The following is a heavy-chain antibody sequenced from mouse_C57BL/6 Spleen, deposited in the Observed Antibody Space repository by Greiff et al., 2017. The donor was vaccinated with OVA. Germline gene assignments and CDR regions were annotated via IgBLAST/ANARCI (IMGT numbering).Heavy chain of an antibody. D-gene: IGHD1-1*01. CDR3: ARRRRGYYGWFAY. CDR2: INPNNGGT. J-gene: IGHJ3*01. Sequence: EVKLMESGPELVKPGASVKIPCKASGYTFTDYNMDWVKQSHGKSLEWIGDINPNNGGTIYNQKFKGKATLTVDKSSSTAYMELRSLTSEDTAVYYCARRRRGYYGWFAYWGQGTLVTVSA. CDR1: GYTFTDYN. V-gene: IGHV1-18*01.